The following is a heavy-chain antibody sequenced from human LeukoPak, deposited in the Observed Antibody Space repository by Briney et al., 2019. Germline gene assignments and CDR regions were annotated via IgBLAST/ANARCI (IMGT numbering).Heavy chain of an antibody. CDR2: IYYSGST. CDR3: AGSYSNYVDWFDP. D-gene: IGHD4-11*01. V-gene: IGHV4-30-4*08. J-gene: IGHJ5*02. Sequence: SETLSLTCTVSGGSISSGDYYWSWIRQPPGKGLEWIGYIYYSGSTYYNPSLKSRVTISVDTSKNQFSLKLSSVTAADTAVYYCAGSYSNYVDWFDPWGQGTLVTVSS. CDR1: GGSISSGDYY.